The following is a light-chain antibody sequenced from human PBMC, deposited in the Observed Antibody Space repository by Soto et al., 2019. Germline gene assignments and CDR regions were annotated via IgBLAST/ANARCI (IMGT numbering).Light chain of an antibody. V-gene: IGKV3-15*01. J-gene: IGKJ5*01. CDR2: DVS. CDR3: QQYNNWPFS. CDR1: QGVTTN. Sequence: EFVLTQSPGTLSLSPGERVTLSCRAGQGVTTNFAWYQQKSGQSPRLLIYDVSTRATGVPARFSGTGSETDFTLTISGLQSEDSAVYFCQQYNNWPFSFGQGTRLEIK.